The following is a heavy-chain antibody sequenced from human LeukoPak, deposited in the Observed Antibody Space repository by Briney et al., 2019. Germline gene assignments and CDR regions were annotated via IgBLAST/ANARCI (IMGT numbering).Heavy chain of an antibody. J-gene: IGHJ5*02. D-gene: IGHD2-2*01. V-gene: IGHV3-7*01. CDR1: GFISRCCW. Sequence: GGPLSLSCAASGFISRCCWMSWRRMAAGELPEWVANLRQDGSDKYYMDSVKGRFTISRDNAKKSLYLQMNSLRADDTAMYYCARDFSAQVPVTIHDNWFDPWGQGTLVIVSS. CDR3: ARDFSAQVPVTIHDNWFDP. CDR2: LRQDGSDK.